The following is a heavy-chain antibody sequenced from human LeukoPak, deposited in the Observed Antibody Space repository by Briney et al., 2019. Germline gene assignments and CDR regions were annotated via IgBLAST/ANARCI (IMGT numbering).Heavy chain of an antibody. J-gene: IGHJ4*02. V-gene: IGHV3-20*04. D-gene: IGHD5-18*01. Sequence: GGSLRLSCAASGFTFDDYGMSWVRHAPGKGLEWVSGINWYGGSTVYADSVKGRFTISRDNAKNSLYLQMNSLRAEDTALYYCARTTAMAPYYFDYWGQGTLVTVSS. CDR2: INWYGGST. CDR1: GFTFDDYG. CDR3: ARTTAMAPYYFDY.